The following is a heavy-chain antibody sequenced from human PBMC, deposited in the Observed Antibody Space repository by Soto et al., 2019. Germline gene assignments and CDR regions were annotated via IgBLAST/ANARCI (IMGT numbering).Heavy chain of an antibody. J-gene: IGHJ4*02. CDR2: IYYSGST. D-gene: IGHD7-27*01. Sequence: SETLSLTCTVSGGSISSSSYYWGWIRQPPGKGLEWIGSIYYSGSTYYNPSLKSRVTISVDTSKNQFSLKLSSVTAADTAVYYCARVPPVAVGVLNWGNYFDYWGQGTLVTVSS. CDR1: GGSISSSSYY. V-gene: IGHV4-39*07. CDR3: ARVPPVAVGVLNWGNYFDY.